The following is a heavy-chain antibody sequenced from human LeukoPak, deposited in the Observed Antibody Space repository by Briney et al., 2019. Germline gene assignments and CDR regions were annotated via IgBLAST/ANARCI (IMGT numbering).Heavy chain of an antibody. CDR1: GITVSDTW. CDR3: VTGTS. Sequence: GGSLRLSCAFSGITVSDTWMTWVRQAPGKGLEFVGRSKSKIEGGTTDYAAPVKGRFTVSSDDSENTGFLQMNSLKTEDTAVYYCVTGTSWGQGTLVAVSS. CDR2: SKSKIEGGTT. V-gene: IGHV3-15*01. D-gene: IGHD1-1*01. J-gene: IGHJ4*02.